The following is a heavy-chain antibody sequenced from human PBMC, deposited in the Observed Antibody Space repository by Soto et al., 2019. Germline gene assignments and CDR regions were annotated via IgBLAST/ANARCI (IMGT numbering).Heavy chain of an antibody. J-gene: IGHJ5*02. Sequence: PGGSLRLSCAASGLTFSSYGMHWVRQAPGKGLEWVAVIWYDGSNKYYADSVKGRFTISRDNSKNTLYLQMNSLRAEDTAVYYCARDPGGYSYGYVSYWFDPWGQGTLVTVSS. CDR1: GLTFSSYG. CDR3: ARDPGGYSYGYVSYWFDP. CDR2: IWYDGSNK. V-gene: IGHV3-33*01. D-gene: IGHD5-18*01.